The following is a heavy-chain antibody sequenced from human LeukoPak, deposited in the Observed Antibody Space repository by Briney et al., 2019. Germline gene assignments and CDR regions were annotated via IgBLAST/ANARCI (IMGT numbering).Heavy chain of an antibody. CDR2: INPSGGST. V-gene: IGHV1-46*01. CDR3: ARKAGGSYRLDY. Sequence: ASVKVSCKASGYTFTYYCMHWVRQAPGQGLEWMGIINPSGGSTSYAQKFQGRVTMTRDTSTSTVYMELSSLRSEDTAVYYCARKAGGSYRLDYWGQGTLVTVSP. D-gene: IGHD1-26*01. J-gene: IGHJ4*02. CDR1: GYTFTYYC.